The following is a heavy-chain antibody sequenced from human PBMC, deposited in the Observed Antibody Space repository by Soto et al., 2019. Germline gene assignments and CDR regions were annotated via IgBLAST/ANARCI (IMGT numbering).Heavy chain of an antibody. CDR3: AKALFAHHAFDI. D-gene: IGHD2-21*01. V-gene: IGHV3-30*18. J-gene: IGHJ3*02. CDR2: ISYDGSNK. CDR1: GFTFSSYG. Sequence: QVQLVESGGGVVQPGRSLRLSCAASGFTFSSYGMHWVRQAPGKGLEWVAVISYDGSNKYYADSVKGRFTISRDNSKNTLYLQMNSLRAEDTAVYYCAKALFAHHAFDIWGQGTMVTVSS.